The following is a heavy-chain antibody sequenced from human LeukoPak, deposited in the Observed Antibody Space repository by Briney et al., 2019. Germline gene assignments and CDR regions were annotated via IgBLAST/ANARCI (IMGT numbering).Heavy chain of an antibody. CDR2: IHSSGIT. CDR1: GGSLSGHF. J-gene: IGHJ4*02. CDR3: ARDPGDTDWYNFDF. V-gene: IGHV4-59*11. Sequence: SETLSLTCTVSGGSLSGHFWSWFRRPPGKGLENIGYIHSSGITNYNPSYKSRVTVSLEMSKNQFSLSLSSVIAADTAVYYCARDPGDTDWYNFDFWGQGILVTVSS. D-gene: IGHD3-9*01.